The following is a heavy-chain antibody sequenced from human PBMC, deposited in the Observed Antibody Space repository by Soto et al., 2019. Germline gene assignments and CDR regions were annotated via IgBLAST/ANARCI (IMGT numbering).Heavy chain of an antibody. Sequence: QVLLVQSGGEEKKPGASVKVSCKASGYTFSNYATHWVRQAPGQRLEWMGWINAGNGKTKYSQNFQGRVTITRDTSASTAYMELSSLRSEDTAVYYCANNGDYYYYGMDVWGQGTTVTVSS. V-gene: IGHV1-3*05. CDR2: INAGNGKT. D-gene: IGHD4-17*01. J-gene: IGHJ6*02. CDR1: GYTFSNYA. CDR3: ANNGDYYYYGMDV.